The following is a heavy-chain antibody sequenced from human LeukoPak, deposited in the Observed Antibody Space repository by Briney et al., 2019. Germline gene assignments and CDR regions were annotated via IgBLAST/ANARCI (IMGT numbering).Heavy chain of an antibody. D-gene: IGHD2/OR15-2a*01. V-gene: IGHV4-34*01. CDR1: GGSFSGYY. CDR3: ARGPSMDGMDV. J-gene: IGHJ6*02. CDR2: INHSGST. Sequence: SETLSLTCAVYGGSFSGYYWSWIRQPPGKGLEWIGEINHSGSTYYNPSLKSRVTISVDTSKNQFSLKLSSVTAADTAVYYCARGPSMDGMDVWGQGTTVTVSS.